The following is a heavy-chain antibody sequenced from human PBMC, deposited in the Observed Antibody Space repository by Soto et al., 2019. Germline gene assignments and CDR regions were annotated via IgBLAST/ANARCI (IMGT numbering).Heavy chain of an antibody. CDR3: AKDTAADDFGDYGMDV. CDR1: GFTFSFHA. J-gene: IGHJ6*01. Sequence: PGGYLRRSCAASGFTFSFHATTWVRQAPGKGLGRVSAMSGSGSNTAYADSVKGRFTIARDNSKNKLYQQMNSMRAEDTAVYYCAKDTAADDFGDYGMDVWGQGTTVTVSS. D-gene: IGHD4-17*01. V-gene: IGHV3-23*01. CDR2: MSGSGSNT.